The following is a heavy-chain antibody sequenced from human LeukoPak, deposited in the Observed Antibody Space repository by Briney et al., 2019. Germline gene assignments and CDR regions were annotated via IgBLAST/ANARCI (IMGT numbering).Heavy chain of an antibody. J-gene: IGHJ4*02. CDR2: IYYSGST. D-gene: IGHD3-10*01. V-gene: IGHV4-30-4*08. CDR1: GGSISSGDYY. Sequence: SQTLSLTCTVSGGSISSGDYYWSWIRQPPGKGLEWIGYIYYSGSTYYNPSLKSRVTISVDTSKNQFSLKLSSVTAADTAVYYCARDLFTGVADSGDSWGQGTLVTVSS. CDR3: ARDLFTGVADSGDS.